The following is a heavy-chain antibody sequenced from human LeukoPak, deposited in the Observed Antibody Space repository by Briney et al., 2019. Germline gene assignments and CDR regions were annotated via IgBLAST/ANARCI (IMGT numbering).Heavy chain of an antibody. J-gene: IGHJ4*02. D-gene: IGHD6-19*01. CDR1: GFSLSTSGVG. Sequence: GSGPTLVKPTQTLTLTCTFSGFSLSTSGVGVGWIRQPPGKALEWLALIYWDDDKRYSPSLKSRLAITKDTSKSQVVLTMTNMDPVDTATYYCAHFTGYSSPFDYWGQGTLVTVSS. CDR3: AHFTGYSSPFDY. V-gene: IGHV2-5*02. CDR2: IYWDDDK.